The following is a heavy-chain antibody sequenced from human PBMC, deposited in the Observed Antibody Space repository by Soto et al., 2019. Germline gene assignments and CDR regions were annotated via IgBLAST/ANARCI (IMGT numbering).Heavy chain of an antibody. V-gene: IGHV1-18*01. CDR3: AKDTSTVTTASYYNGMDV. J-gene: IGHJ6*02. CDR1: GYTFVNYG. CDR2: ISVYNGIA. Sequence: ASVKVSCKASGYTFVNYGINWVRQAPGQGLEWMGWISVYNGIAHYVEKFQDRVTMTTDTSTSTAYIELRSLRSDDTAVFYCAKDTSTVTTASYYNGMDVWGQGTTVTVSS. D-gene: IGHD4-4*01.